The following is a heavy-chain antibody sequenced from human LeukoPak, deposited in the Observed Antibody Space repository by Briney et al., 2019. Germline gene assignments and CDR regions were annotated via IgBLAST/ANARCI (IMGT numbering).Heavy chain of an antibody. CDR1: GGSIGSGAYY. Sequence: SETLSLTCTVSGGSIGSGAYYWTWIRQPPGKGLEWFGYIFHSGVTSYNPSLESRVTISVDTSKNQFSLTVTSVTAADTAVYYCASQRGPYRTSVSDYWGQGTLVTVSS. CDR3: ASQRGPYRTSVSDY. V-gene: IGHV4-30-2*01. J-gene: IGHJ4*02. D-gene: IGHD3-16*01. CDR2: IFHSGVT.